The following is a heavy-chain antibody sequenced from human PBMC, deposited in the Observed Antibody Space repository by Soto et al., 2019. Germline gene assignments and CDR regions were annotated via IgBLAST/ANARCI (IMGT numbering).Heavy chain of an antibody. CDR3: ARAGVEGYCSGGSCHLGAFDI. CDR1: GYTFTGYY. J-gene: IGHJ3*02. Sequence: ASVKVSCKASGYTFTGYYMHWVRQAPGQGLEWMGWINPNSGGTNYAQKFRGWVTMTRDTSISTAYMELSRLRSDDTAVYYCARAGVEGYCSGGSCHLGAFDIWGQGTMVTVSS. D-gene: IGHD2-15*01. CDR2: INPNSGGT. V-gene: IGHV1-2*04.